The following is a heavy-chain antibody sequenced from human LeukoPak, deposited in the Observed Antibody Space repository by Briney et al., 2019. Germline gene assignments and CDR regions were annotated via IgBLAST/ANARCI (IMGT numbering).Heavy chain of an antibody. CDR1: GGSFNGYF. J-gene: IGHJ2*01. CDR2: INHSGST. V-gene: IGHV4-34*01. D-gene: IGHD3-16*02. CDR3: ARHGISVWGSYRSFDL. Sequence: PSETLSLTCAVYGGSFNGYFWSWIRQPPGKGLEWIGEINHSGSTNYSPSLKSRVTISLDTSKNQFSLKLSFVTAADTAVYYCARHGISVWGSYRSFDLWGRGTLVTVSS.